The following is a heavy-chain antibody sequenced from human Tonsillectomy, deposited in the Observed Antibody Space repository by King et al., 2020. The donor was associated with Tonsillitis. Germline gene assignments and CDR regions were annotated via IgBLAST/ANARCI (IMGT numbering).Heavy chain of an antibody. V-gene: IGHV3-21*06. D-gene: IGHD3-10*01. CDR2: ISSGGTHI. CDR3: AYNMWSGELLGAMDV. J-gene: IGHJ6*02. CDR1: GFTFIGYT. Sequence: EVQLVESGGGLVKPGGSLRLSCAASGFTFIGYTMNWVRQAPGKGLEWVSSISSGGTHIYYTDSVKGRFTISRDDAKNSLYLQLNSLRAEDTAVYYCAYNMWSGELLGAMDVWGQGTTVTVSS.